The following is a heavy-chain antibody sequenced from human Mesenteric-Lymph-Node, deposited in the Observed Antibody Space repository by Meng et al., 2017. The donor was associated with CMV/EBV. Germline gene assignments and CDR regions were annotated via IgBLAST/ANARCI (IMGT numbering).Heavy chain of an antibody. CDR3: ALGASELDP. D-gene: IGHD3-16*01. V-gene: IGHV1-24*01. Sequence: EVCCKVSGYSLSELPLHWVRQAPGKGLEWMGGFDPEDGERIYAPKFQGRVTMTEDTSTDTAYLEVSSLRSEDTALYYCALGASELDPWGQGTLVTVSS. J-gene: IGHJ5*02. CDR1: GYSLSELP. CDR2: FDPEDGER.